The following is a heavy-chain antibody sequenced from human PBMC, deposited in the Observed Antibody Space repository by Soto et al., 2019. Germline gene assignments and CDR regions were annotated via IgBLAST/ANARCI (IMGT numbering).Heavy chain of an antibody. CDR3: AREGGREYYFDY. Sequence: GGSLRLSCVASGFTFRNYGMHWVRQAPGKGLEWLAVIWYDGSNEYYADSVKGRFTISRDNAKNSLYLQMNSLRAEDTAVYYCAREGGREYYFDYWGQGALVTVSS. CDR2: IWYDGSNE. D-gene: IGHD3-16*01. CDR1: GFTFRNYG. J-gene: IGHJ4*02. V-gene: IGHV3-33*01.